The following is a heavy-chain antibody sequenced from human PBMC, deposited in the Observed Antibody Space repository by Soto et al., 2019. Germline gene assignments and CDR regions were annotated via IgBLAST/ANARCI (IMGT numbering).Heavy chain of an antibody. CDR1: GGSISSYY. V-gene: IGHV4-59*01. Sequence: PSETLSLTCTVPGGSISSYYWSWIRQPPGKGLEWIGYIYYSGSTNYNPSLKSRVTISVDTSKNQFSLKLSSVTAADTAVYYCARGQLVFWFDPWGQGTLVTVSS. CDR2: IYYSGST. J-gene: IGHJ5*02. CDR3: ARGQLVFWFDP. D-gene: IGHD6-13*01.